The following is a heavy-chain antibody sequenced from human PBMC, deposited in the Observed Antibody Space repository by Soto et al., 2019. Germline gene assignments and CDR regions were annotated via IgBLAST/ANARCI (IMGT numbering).Heavy chain of an antibody. CDR3: ATSPTVGC. D-gene: IGHD2-2*01. J-gene: IGHJ4*02. CDR2: IYSGGDS. V-gene: IGHV3-66*01. Sequence: EVQLVESGGGLVQPGGSLRLSCAVSGFTVGNNYMRWVRQAPGKGLEWVSLIYSGGDSFYADSVKDRLTISRDSSRNTLYLQMTSRRVEDTAVYYCATSPTVGCWGQGILVTVSS. CDR1: GFTVGNNY.